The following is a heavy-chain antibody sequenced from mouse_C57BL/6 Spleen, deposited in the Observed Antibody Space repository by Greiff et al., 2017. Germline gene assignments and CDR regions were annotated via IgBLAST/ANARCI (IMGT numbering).Heavy chain of an antibody. J-gene: IGHJ3*01. Sequence: QVQPKESGAELARPGASVKMSCKASGYTFTSYTMHWVQQRPGQGLEWIGYINPSSGYTKYNQKFKDKATLTADKSSSTAYMQLSSLTSEDSAVYYCARTGSSGSWFAYWGQGTLVTVSA. CDR3: ARTGSSGSWFAY. CDR2: INPSSGYT. D-gene: IGHD3-2*02. CDR1: GYTFTSYT. V-gene: IGHV1-4*01.